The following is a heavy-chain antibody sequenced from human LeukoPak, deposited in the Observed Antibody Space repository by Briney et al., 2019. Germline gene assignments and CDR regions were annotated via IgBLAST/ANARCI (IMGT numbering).Heavy chain of an antibody. CDR2: IIPIFGTA. Sequence: ASVKVSCKASGGTFSSYAISWVRQAPGQGLEWMGGIIPIFGTANYAQKFQGRVTITTDESTSTAYMELSSLRSEDTAVYYCARVVPAANYYYYYYMDVWGKGTTVTVS. CDR1: GGTFSSYA. J-gene: IGHJ6*03. D-gene: IGHD2-2*01. V-gene: IGHV1-69*05. CDR3: ARVVPAANYYYYYYMDV.